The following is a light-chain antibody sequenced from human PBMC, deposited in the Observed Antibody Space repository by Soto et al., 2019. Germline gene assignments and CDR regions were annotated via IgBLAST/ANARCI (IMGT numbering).Light chain of an antibody. V-gene: IGKV1-39*01. CDR2: AAS. CDR1: QTISNH. Sequence: DIPMTQSPSSLSASVEDRDIITCRASQTISNHLNWYQQKLGKAPKLLIFAASRLQSEVPSRFSCSISGQDFTHPIRSLQSEDVATYYCQPSYGSPPTFGQETKVDIK. CDR3: QPSYGSPPT. J-gene: IGKJ1*01.